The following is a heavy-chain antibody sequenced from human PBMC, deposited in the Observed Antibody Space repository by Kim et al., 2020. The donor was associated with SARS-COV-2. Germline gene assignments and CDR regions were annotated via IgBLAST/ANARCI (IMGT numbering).Heavy chain of an antibody. CDR3: ARTYYDILTGPRGYGMDV. CDR2: IDPSDSYT. J-gene: IGHJ6*02. D-gene: IGHD3-9*01. CDR1: GYSFTSYW. Sequence: GESLKISCKGSGYSFTSYWISWVRQMPGKGLEWMGRIDPSDSYTNYSPSFQGHVTISADKSISTAYLQWSSLKASDTAMYYCARTYYDILTGPRGYGMDVWGQGTTVTVSS. V-gene: IGHV5-10-1*01.